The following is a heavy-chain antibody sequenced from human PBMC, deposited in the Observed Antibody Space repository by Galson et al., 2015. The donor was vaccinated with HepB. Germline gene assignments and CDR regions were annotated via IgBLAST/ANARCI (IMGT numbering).Heavy chain of an antibody. CDR2: ISGSGGST. Sequence: SLRLSCAASGFTFSSYAMSWVRQAPGKGLEWVSAISGSGGSTYYADSVKGRFTISRDNSKNTLYLQMNSLRAEDTAAYYCAKDLRLIRYFDWVPDYWGQGTLVTVSS. D-gene: IGHD3-9*01. CDR3: AKDLRLIRYFDWVPDY. V-gene: IGHV3-23*01. CDR1: GFTFSSYA. J-gene: IGHJ4*02.